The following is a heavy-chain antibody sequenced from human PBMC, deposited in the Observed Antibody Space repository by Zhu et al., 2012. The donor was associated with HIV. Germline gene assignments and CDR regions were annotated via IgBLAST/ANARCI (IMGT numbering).Heavy chain of an antibody. V-gene: IGHV3-48*03. Sequence: EVQLVESGGDLVQPGGSPRLSCAASGFTFSSYDMNWVRQAPGKGLEWVSYISSSGSSIYYADSVKGRFTISRDNAKNSLYLQMDSLTVEDTAVYYCARMDSSGYDFDYWGQGNPGHRLL. J-gene: IGHJ4*02. CDR3: ARMDSSGYDFDY. CDR2: ISSSGSSI. CDR1: GFTFSSYD. D-gene: IGHD3-22*01.